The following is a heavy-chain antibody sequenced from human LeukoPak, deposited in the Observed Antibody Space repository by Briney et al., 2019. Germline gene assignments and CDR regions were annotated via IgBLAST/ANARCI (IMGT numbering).Heavy chain of an antibody. CDR2: ISSSSSYI. J-gene: IGHJ4*02. Sequence: PGGSLRLSCAASGFTFSSYSMNWVRQAPGKGLEWVSSISSSSSYIYYADSVKGRFTISRDNAKNSLYLEMNSLRAEDTAVYYCYGSGSYYIGGNDYFDYWGQGTLVTVSS. D-gene: IGHD3-10*01. V-gene: IGHV3-21*01. CDR3: YGSGSYYIGGNDYFDY. CDR1: GFTFSSYS.